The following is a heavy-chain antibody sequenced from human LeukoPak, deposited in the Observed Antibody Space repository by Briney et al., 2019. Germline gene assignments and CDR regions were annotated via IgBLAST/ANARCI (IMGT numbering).Heavy chain of an antibody. D-gene: IGHD3-22*01. V-gene: IGHV1-18*01. CDR1: GYTFTCYG. CDR2: ISAYNGNT. J-gene: IGHJ4*02. Sequence: ASVKVSCKASGYTFTCYGISWVRQAPGQGLEWMGWISAYNGNTNYAQKLQGRITMTTDTSTTTAYMELRSLRSDDTAVYYCARDSKYYYDTSRWRPPVDYWGQGTLVTVSS. CDR3: ARDSKYYYDTSRWRPPVDY.